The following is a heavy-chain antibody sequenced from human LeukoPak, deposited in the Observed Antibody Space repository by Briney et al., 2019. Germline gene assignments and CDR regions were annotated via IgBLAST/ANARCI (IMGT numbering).Heavy chain of an antibody. V-gene: IGHV1-18*01. CDR3: ARIYSSGWYRAHDAFDI. CDR1: GYTFTSYG. CDR2: ISAYNGNT. J-gene: IGHJ3*02. D-gene: IGHD6-19*01. Sequence: ASVKVSCKASGYTFTSYGMSWVRQAPGQGLEWMGWISAYNGNTNYAQKLQGRVTMTTDTSTSTAYMELRSLRSDDTAVYYCARIYSSGWYRAHDAFDIWGQRTMVTVSS.